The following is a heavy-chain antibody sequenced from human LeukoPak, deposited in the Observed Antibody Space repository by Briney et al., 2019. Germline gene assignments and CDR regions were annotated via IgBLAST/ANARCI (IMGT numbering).Heavy chain of an antibody. CDR1: DGSINSTSSY. D-gene: IGHD2-15*01. Sequence: PSETLSLTCTVSDGSINSTSSYWGWVRQPPGKGLEWIGSIDYSGSTPYNPSLKSRATISVDTSKNKVSLRLSSVTAADTAVYYCARHVFRWLLNWFDPWGQGTLVTVSS. CDR3: ARHVFRWLLNWFDP. V-gene: IGHV4-39*01. CDR2: IDYSGST. J-gene: IGHJ5*02.